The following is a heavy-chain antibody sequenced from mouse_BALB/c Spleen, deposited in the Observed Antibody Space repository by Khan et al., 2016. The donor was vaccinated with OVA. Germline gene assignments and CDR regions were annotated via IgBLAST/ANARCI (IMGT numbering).Heavy chain of an antibody. J-gene: IGHJ3*01. CDR3: TRSTVAY. V-gene: IGHV1-15*01. CDR2: IDPKTGVT. CDR1: GYTFPDYE. Sequence: QGQLQQSGAELVRPGASVTLSCKASGYTFPDYELHWVKQTPVHGLEWIGVIDPKTGVTAYNQKFKGKATLTADQSSSTAYMALRSLPSEDSAVYYGTRSTVAYWGQGTLVTVSA.